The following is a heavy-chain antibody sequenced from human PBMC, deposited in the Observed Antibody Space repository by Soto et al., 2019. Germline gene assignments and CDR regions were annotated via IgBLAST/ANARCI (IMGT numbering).Heavy chain of an antibody. Sequence: SVKVSCKASGGTFSNYVISWVRQAPGQGLEWMGGIIPIFGTPNSAQRFQGRVTITADESTSTAYMELSGLRSEDTAVYYCAGVFSDEKSKYYFDYWGQGTLVTVSS. J-gene: IGHJ4*02. D-gene: IGHD1-26*01. V-gene: IGHV1-69*13. CDR3: AGVFSDEKSKYYFDY. CDR2: IIPIFGTP. CDR1: GGTFSNYV.